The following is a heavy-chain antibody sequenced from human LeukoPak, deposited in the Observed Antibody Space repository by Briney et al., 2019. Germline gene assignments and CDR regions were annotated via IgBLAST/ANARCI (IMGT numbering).Heavy chain of an antibody. V-gene: IGHV4-4*09. CDR1: GGSISSYY. CDR3: ASVIPATSWFDP. CDR2: IYTSGST. J-gene: IGHJ5*02. Sequence: TTSETLSLTCTVSGGSISSYYWGWIRQPPGKALEWIGYIYTSGSTNYNPSLRSRLTISVDTSKNQFSLRLSSVTAADTAVYYYASVIPATSWFDPWGQGTLVTVSS. D-gene: IGHD2-2*01.